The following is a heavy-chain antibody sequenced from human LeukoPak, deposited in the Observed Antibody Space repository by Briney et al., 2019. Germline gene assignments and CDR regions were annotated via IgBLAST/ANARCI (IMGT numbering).Heavy chain of an antibody. CDR3: VRNLAVAGTCFDS. J-gene: IGHJ4*02. CDR1: GFTFSSYS. CDR2: ISSSSSYI. Sequence: GGSLRLSCAASGFTFSSYSMNWVRQAPGKGLEWVSSISSSSSYIYYADSVKGRFTISRDNAKNSLYLQMNSLRAEDTAVYYCVRNLAVAGTCFDSWGQGTLVTVSS. V-gene: IGHV3-21*04. D-gene: IGHD6-19*01.